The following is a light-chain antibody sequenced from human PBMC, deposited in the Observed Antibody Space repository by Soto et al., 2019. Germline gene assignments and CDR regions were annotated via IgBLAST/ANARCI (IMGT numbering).Light chain of an antibody. J-gene: IGLJ2*01. Sequence: QSALTQPASVSGSPGQSITISCTGTSSVIGGDNYVSWYQQHPGKAPKLMIYEVSNRPSGVSNRFSGSKSGNTASLTISGLQAEDEADYYCSSYTTSRQMVFGGGTKLTVL. CDR2: EVS. CDR1: SSVIGGDNY. CDR3: SSYTTSRQMV. V-gene: IGLV2-14*01.